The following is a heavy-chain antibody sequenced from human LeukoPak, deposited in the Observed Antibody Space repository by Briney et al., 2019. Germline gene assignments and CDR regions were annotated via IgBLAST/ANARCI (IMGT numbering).Heavy chain of an antibody. Sequence: GGSLRLSCAASGFTFSSHDMSWVRQAPGKGLEWVSVISGSGADTYFADSVKGRFSISRDNSKNTVYLPMNSLRADDTAVYHCAKAYSTGWYYFDYWGQGALVTVSS. J-gene: IGHJ4*02. D-gene: IGHD6-19*01. CDR2: ISGSGADT. CDR3: AKAYSTGWYYFDY. CDR1: GFTFSSHD. V-gene: IGHV3-23*01.